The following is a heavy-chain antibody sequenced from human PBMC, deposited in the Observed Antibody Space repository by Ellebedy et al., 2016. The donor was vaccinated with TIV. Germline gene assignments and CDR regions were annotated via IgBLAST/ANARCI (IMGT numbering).Heavy chain of an antibody. CDR2: ISSDAITT. CDR1: GFTFNNYN. D-gene: IGHD5-24*01. Sequence: GGSLRLSCAASGFTFNNYNMIWVRQAPGKGLEWIPYISSDAITTDYADSVKGRFTISRDNAKASVYLQMNSLRAEDTAVYYCARDMGRWLQFLAYWGQGTLVTVSS. J-gene: IGHJ4*02. CDR3: ARDMGRWLQFLAY. V-gene: IGHV3-48*03.